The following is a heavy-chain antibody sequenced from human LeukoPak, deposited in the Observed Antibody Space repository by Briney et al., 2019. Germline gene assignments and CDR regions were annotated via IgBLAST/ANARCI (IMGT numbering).Heavy chain of an antibody. J-gene: IGHJ4*02. CDR2: IKQDGSEK. D-gene: IGHD1-14*01. V-gene: IGHV3-7*03. Sequence: PGGSLRLSCAASGFTFSSYWMSWVRQAPGKGLEWVANIKQDGSEKYYVDSVKGRFTISRDNAKNTVSLQMSSLRAEDTAVYYCAKTGTEEGYGIYFDHWGQGTLVTVSS. CDR3: AKTGTEEGYGIYFDH. CDR1: GFTFSSYW.